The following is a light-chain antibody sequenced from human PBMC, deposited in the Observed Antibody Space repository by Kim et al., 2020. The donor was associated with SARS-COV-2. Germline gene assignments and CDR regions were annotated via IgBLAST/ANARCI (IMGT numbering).Light chain of an antibody. CDR1: SLRKYY. V-gene: IGLV3-19*01. Sequence: SSELTQDPAVSVALGQTVRITCQGDSLRKYYASWYQQKPGQAPVLLISGKNNRPSGSPDRFSGSSSGNTASLTIAGAQAEDEADYYCNSRDTSNFVIFGGGTQLTVL. CDR3: NSRDTSNFVI. J-gene: IGLJ2*01. CDR2: GKN.